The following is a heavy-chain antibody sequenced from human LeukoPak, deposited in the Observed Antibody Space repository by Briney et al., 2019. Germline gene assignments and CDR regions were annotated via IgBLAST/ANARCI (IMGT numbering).Heavy chain of an antibody. CDR3: ARATQGYYYDSSGPDAFDI. J-gene: IGHJ3*02. V-gene: IGHV3-66*01. CDR1: GFTVSSNY. D-gene: IGHD3-22*01. Sequence: GGSLRLSCAASGFTVSSNYMSWVRQAPGKGLEWVSVIYSGGSTYYADSVKGRFTISRDNSKNTLYLQINSLRAEDTAVYYCARATQGYYYDSSGPDAFDIWGQGTMVTVSS. CDR2: IYSGGST.